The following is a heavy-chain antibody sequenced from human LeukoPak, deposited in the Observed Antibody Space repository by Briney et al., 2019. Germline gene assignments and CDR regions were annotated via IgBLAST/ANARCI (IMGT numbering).Heavy chain of an antibody. D-gene: IGHD4-17*01. V-gene: IGHV3-23*01. CDR1: GFTFSSYA. CDR3: APWAPLQTTVTTSDS. Sequence: GGSLRLSCAAPGFTFSSYAMSWVRQAPGKGLEWVSAISGSGGSTYYADSVKGRFTISRDNSKNTLYLQMNSLRAEDTAVYYCAPWAPLQTTVTTSDSWGQGTLVTVSS. CDR2: ISGSGGST. J-gene: IGHJ4*02.